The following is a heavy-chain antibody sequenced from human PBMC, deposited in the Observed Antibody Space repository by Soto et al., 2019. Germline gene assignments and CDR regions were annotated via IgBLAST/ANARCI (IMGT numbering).Heavy chain of an antibody. D-gene: IGHD7-27*01. J-gene: IGHJ4*02. CDR1: GGSFSGYY. CDR3: ARGWGRIFDY. CDR2: INHSGST. Sequence: QVQLQQWGAGLLKPSETLSLTCAVYGGSFSGYYWSWIRQPPGKGLEWIGEINHSGSTNYNPSLKSRVTISVDTSKNQFSLKLSSVTAADTAVYYCARGWGRIFDYWGQGPLVTVSS. V-gene: IGHV4-34*01.